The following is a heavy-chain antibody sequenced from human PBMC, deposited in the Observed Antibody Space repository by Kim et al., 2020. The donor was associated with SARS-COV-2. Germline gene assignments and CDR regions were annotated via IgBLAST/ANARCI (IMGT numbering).Heavy chain of an antibody. CDR3: ARAGLGILGGFDY. J-gene: IGHJ4*02. CDR1: GGTFSSYA. CDR2: IIPIFGTA. Sequence: SVKVSCKASGGTFSSYAISWVRQAPGQGLEWMGGIIPIFGTANYAQKFQGRVTITADESTSTAYMELSSLRSEDTAVYYCARAGLGILGGFDYWGQGTLVTVSA. V-gene: IGHV1-69*13. D-gene: IGHD7-27*01.